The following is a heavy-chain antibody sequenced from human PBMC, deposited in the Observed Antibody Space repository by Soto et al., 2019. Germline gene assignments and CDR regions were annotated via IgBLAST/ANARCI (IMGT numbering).Heavy chain of an antibody. CDR3: ARQNQYSSGWWGIDY. D-gene: IGHD6-19*01. CDR1: GYSFTSYW. J-gene: IGHJ4*02. CDR2: IYPGDSDT. Sequence: GESLKISCKGSGYSFTSYWIGWVRQMPGKGLEWMGIIYPGDSDTRYSPSFQGQVTISADKSVSTAYLQWSSLKASDTAMYYCARQNQYSSGWWGIDYWGQGTLVTVSS. V-gene: IGHV5-51*01.